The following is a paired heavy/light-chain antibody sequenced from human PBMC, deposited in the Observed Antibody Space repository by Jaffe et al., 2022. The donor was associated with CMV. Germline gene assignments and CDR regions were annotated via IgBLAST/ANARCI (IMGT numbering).Heavy chain of an antibody. CDR3: ARVLFGREILTGRNWFDP. V-gene: IGHV4-59*01. CDR2: IFYSGTT. Sequence: QVQLQESGPGLVRPSETLSLTCFVSGGSMSPYYWSWIRRSPGKGLEWIGHIFYSGTTNYNPSLKSRLTISVDTSKKQVSLKLSSATAADTGVYYCARVLFGREILTGRNWFDPWGQGTLVTVSS. D-gene: IGHD3-9*01. CDR1: GGSMSPYY. J-gene: IGHJ5*02.
Light chain of an antibody. CDR1: QNIDNY. CDR2: GAS. J-gene: IGKJ2*01. CDR3: QQSYSTPYT. V-gene: IGKV1-39*01. Sequence: DIQMTQSPSSLSASIGDRVTITCRASQNIDNYLNWYQEKPGEAPKVLIFGASRSQSGVPSRFSGSGSGSDFTLTISSLQPEDFASYYCQQSYSTPYTFGQGTKLEIK.